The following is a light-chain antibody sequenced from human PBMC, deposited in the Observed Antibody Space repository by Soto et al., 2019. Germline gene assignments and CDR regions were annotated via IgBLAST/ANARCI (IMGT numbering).Light chain of an antibody. J-gene: IGKJ1*01. CDR2: GAS. CDR3: LQYNKWPLRT. V-gene: IGKV3-15*01. Sequence: ETVMTQSPATLSVCPRARPTRACAASQSLRDTLAWYRHKPGEAPRLLIFGASTRATGIPARFSGSGSGTEYTLTISGLHSEDFAVYYCLQYNKWPLRTFGQGTKVDIK. CDR1: QSLRDT.